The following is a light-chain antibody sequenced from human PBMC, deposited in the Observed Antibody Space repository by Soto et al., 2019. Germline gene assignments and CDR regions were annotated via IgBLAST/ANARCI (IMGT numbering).Light chain of an antibody. CDR1: SSNIGSNT. J-gene: IGLJ1*01. Sequence: QSVLTQPPSASGTPGQRVTISCSGSSSNIGSNTVNWYQQLPGTAPKLLIYSNNQRPSGVPDRFFGSKSGTSASLAISGLQSEDEADYYCAAWDDSLNAYVFGTGTKVTVL. CDR2: SNN. V-gene: IGLV1-44*01. CDR3: AAWDDSLNAYV.